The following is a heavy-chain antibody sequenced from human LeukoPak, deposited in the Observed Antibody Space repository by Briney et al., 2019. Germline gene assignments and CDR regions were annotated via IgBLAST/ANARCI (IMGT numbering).Heavy chain of an antibody. D-gene: IGHD3-10*01. Sequence: ASVKVSCKASGYTFTSYDINWVRQAAGQGLEWMGWMNPNSGNTGYTQKFQGRVTMTRNTSISTAYMELSSLRSEDTAVYYCARMVRGVIGYYFDYWGQGTLVTVSS. CDR1: GYTFTSYD. CDR2: MNPNSGNT. V-gene: IGHV1-8*01. CDR3: ARMVRGVIGYYFDY. J-gene: IGHJ4*02.